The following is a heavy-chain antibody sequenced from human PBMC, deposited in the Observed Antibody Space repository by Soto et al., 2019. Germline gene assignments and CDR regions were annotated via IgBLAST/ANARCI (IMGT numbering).Heavy chain of an antibody. CDR1: GFTFSDYY. CDR2: ISSSSSYT. J-gene: IGHJ6*02. V-gene: IGHV3-11*06. Sequence: GGSLRLSCAASGFTFSDYYMSWIRQAPGKGLEWVSYISSSSSYTNYADSVKGRFTISRDNAKNSLYLQMNSLRAEDTAVYYCARGRYYDFWSGQEYYYYGMDVWGQGTTVTVSS. D-gene: IGHD3-3*01. CDR3: ARGRYYDFWSGQEYYYYGMDV.